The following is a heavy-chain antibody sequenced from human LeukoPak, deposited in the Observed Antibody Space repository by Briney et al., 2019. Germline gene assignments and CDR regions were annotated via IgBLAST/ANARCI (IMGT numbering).Heavy chain of an antibody. CDR3: ARSVPDYTRFDF. CDR2: FKTNYNQV. J-gene: IGHJ4*02. D-gene: IGHD4-11*01. V-gene: IGHV3-23*05. CDR1: GFTFSDYA. Sequence: GGSLRLSCVASGFTFSDYAMNWVRQAPGKGLEWVSTFKTNYNQVYYAESVRGRFTISTDNSKNTAYLQMNSLRVEDTALYYCARSVPDYTRFDFWGQGALVTVSS.